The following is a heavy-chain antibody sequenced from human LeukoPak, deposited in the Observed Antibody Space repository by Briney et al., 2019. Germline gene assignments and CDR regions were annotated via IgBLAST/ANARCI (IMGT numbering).Heavy chain of an antibody. CDR1: GFTFSSYS. CDR3: TRDSLTMIVGRQKRGLDY. Sequence: GGSLRLSCAASGFTFSSYSMNWVRQAPGKGLEWVSSISSRSTYIYHADSVKGRFTISRDNAKNSLYLQMNSLRAEDTAVYYCTRDSLTMIVGRQKRGLDYWDQGTLVTVSS. D-gene: IGHD3-22*01. J-gene: IGHJ4*02. V-gene: IGHV3-21*01. CDR2: ISSRSTYI.